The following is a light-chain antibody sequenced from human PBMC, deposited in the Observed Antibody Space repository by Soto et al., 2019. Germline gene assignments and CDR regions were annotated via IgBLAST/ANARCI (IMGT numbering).Light chain of an antibody. J-gene: IGKJ5*01. CDR1: QSVSSY. CDR2: DAS. V-gene: IGKV3-11*01. CDR3: QQRSNWPPIT. Sequence: EIVLTQSPATLSLSPGERATLSCRASQSVSSYLAWYQQKPGQAPRLLIYDASNRATGIPARFSGSGSGTDFTLTISSLEPKDFTVYYRQQRSNWPPITFGQGTRLEIK.